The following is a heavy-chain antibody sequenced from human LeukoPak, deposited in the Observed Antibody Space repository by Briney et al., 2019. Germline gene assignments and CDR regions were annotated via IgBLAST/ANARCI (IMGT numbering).Heavy chain of an antibody. Sequence: GGSLRLSCAASGFTFSSYAMSWVRQAPGKGLEWVAFIRYDGSNKYYADSVKGRFTISIDNSKNTLYLQMNSLRAEDTAVYYCARDRYDILTGYYYYYGMDVWGQGTTVTVSS. D-gene: IGHD3-9*01. CDR2: IRYDGSNK. J-gene: IGHJ6*02. CDR1: GFTFSSYA. CDR3: ARDRYDILTGYYYYYGMDV. V-gene: IGHV3-30*02.